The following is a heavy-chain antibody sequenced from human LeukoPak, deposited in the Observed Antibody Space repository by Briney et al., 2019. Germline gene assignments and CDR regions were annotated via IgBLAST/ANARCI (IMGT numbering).Heavy chain of an antibody. CDR3: ASSAYSSGLYYFDY. V-gene: IGHV1-69*05. CDR1: GGTFSSYA. D-gene: IGHD6-19*01. J-gene: IGHJ4*02. Sequence: GASVKVSCKASGGTFSSYAISWVRQAPGQGLEWMGRIIPIFGTANYAQKFQGRVTITTDESTSTAYMELSSLRSEDTAVYYCASSAYSSGLYYFDYLGQGTLVTVSS. CDR2: IIPIFGTA.